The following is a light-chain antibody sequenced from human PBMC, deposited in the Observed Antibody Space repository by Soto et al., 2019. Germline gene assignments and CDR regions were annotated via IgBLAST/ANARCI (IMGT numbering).Light chain of an antibody. Sequence: EIVMTQSPATLSVSPGERATLSCRASQSVSSNLAWYQQKPGQAPRLLIYGASTRATGIPARFSGSGSGTEFTLTISSLQSEDFAVYYCQQYGSAPPPFGQGTRLEIK. CDR3: QQYGSAPPP. CDR2: GAS. V-gene: IGKV3-15*01. CDR1: QSVSSN. J-gene: IGKJ5*01.